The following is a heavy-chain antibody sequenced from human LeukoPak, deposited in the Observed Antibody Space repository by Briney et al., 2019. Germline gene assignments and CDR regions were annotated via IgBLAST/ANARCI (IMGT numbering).Heavy chain of an antibody. CDR2: IGTAGDT. V-gene: IGHV3-13*01. Sequence: HPGGSLRLSCVASGFTFSNYDMHWVRQASGEGLEWVSGIGTAGDTYYPDSVKGRFTISRENAKSSVYLQMNSLRAGDTAVYYCARGFGITFGRVGTIAFDIWGQGTKVIVPS. J-gene: IGHJ3*02. D-gene: IGHD3-16*01. CDR1: GFTFSNYD. CDR3: ARGFGITFGRVGTIAFDI.